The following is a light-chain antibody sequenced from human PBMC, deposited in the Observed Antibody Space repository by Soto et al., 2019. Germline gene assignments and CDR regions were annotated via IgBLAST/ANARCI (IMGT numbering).Light chain of an antibody. J-gene: IGLJ1*01. CDR2: DVN. Sequence: QSVLTQPASVSGSPGQSITISCTGATTDVDGYDYVSWYQQHPGQAPKLMIFDVNNRPSGVSGRFSGSKSGDAASLTTSGLQAEDDGDYYCTSYTGRAPFYVYGSGTKVTVL. CDR1: TTDVDGYDY. CDR3: TSYTGRAPFYV. V-gene: IGLV2-14*03.